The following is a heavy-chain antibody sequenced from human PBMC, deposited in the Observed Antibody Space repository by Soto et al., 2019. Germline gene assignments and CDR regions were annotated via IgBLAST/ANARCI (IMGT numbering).Heavy chain of an antibody. CDR2: IYHSGST. Sequence: QVQLQESGPGLVKPSGTLSLTCAVSSGSISSSNWWSWVRQPPGKGLEWIGEIYHSGSTNYNPSLKSRVTITVDKSTNQFSLKLSSVTAADTAVYYCAGGITVAGPSRDGFDIWGQGTMVTVSS. CDR1: SGSISSSNW. CDR3: AGGITVAGPSRDGFDI. V-gene: IGHV4-4*02. D-gene: IGHD6-19*01. J-gene: IGHJ3*02.